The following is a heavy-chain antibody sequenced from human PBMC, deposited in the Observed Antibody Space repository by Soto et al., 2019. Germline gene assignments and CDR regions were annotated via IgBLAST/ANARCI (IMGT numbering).Heavy chain of an antibody. CDR3: LTERGAGSYKGYAREDH. J-gene: IGHJ4*02. V-gene: IGHV3-15*01. Sequence: EVQLVQSGGGLVKPGESLTLSCAGSGFTFANAWMSWVRQAPGKGLEWVGRMKSITDAGTTDLAAPVKGRFAISRDESKNPWDLRTTNVKVGDTALYSWLTERGAGSYKGYAREDHWGQGTLVTVSS. D-gene: IGHD1-1*01. CDR2: MKSITDAGTT. CDR1: GFTFANAW.